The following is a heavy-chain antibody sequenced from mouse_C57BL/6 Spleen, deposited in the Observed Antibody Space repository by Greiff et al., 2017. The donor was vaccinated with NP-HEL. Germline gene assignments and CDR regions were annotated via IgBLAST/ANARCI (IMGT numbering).Heavy chain of an antibody. CDR3: ARDYYGSSTFAY. J-gene: IGHJ3*01. CDR1: GYAFSSSW. CDR2: IYPGDGDT. V-gene: IGHV1-82*01. D-gene: IGHD1-1*01. Sequence: LVESGPELVKPGASVKISCKASGYAFSSSWMNWVKQRPGKGLEWIGRIYPGDGDTNYNGKFKGKATLTADKSFSTAYMQLSSLTSEDSAVYFCARDYYGSSTFAYWGQGTLVTVSA.